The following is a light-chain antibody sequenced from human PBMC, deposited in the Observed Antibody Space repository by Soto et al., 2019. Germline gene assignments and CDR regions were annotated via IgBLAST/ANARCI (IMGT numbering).Light chain of an antibody. CDR2: DAS. J-gene: IGKJ1*01. Sequence: EIVLTQSPATLSLSPGERATLSCRASQSVSSYLAWYQQKPGQAPRLLIYDASNRATGISARFSGSGSGTDFTLTISSLEPEDFAVYYCQQRSNWWTFGQGTKVDI. V-gene: IGKV3-11*01. CDR1: QSVSSY. CDR3: QQRSNWWT.